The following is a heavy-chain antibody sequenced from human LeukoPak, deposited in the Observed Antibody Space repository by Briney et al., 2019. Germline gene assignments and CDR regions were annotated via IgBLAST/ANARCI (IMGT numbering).Heavy chain of an antibody. V-gene: IGHV5-51*01. J-gene: IGHJ4*02. Sequence: GESLKISCKGSGYSFTSYWIGWVRQMPGKGLEWMGIIYPGDSDTRYSPSFQGQVTISADKSISTAYLQWSSLKASDTAMYYCARLVPDYGSWYEGPYYFGYWGQGTLVTVSS. CDR2: IYPGDSDT. CDR3: ARLVPDYGSWYEGPYYFGY. D-gene: IGHD6-13*01. CDR1: GYSFTSYW.